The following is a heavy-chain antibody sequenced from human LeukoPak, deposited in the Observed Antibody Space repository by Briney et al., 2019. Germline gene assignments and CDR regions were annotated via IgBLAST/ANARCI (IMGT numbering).Heavy chain of an antibody. V-gene: IGHV3-74*01. CDR2: INSDGSST. CDR3: ARGSDCSGGSCYSYWYFDL. D-gene: IGHD2-15*01. J-gene: IGHJ2*01. CDR1: GFTFSNYW. Sequence: PGGSLRLSCAASGFTFSNYWMSWVRQAPGKGLVWVSRINSDGSSTSYADSVKGRFTISRDNAKNTLYLQMNSLRAEDTAMYYCARGSDCSGGSCYSYWYFDLWGRGTLVTVSS.